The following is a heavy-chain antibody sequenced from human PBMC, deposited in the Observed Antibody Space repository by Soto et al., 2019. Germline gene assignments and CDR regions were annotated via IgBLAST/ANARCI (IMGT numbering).Heavy chain of an antibody. CDR1: GGSFSGYY. J-gene: IGHJ4*02. V-gene: IGHV4-34*01. D-gene: IGHD4-17*01. Sequence: QVQLQQWGAGLLKPSETLSLTCAVYGGSFSGYYWSWIRQPPGNGLEWIGEINHSGSTNYNPSLKSRVTISVDTSKNQFSLKLSSVSAADTAVYYCARVRPAPGLVFDYWGQGTLVTVSS. CDR3: ARVRPAPGLVFDY. CDR2: INHSGST.